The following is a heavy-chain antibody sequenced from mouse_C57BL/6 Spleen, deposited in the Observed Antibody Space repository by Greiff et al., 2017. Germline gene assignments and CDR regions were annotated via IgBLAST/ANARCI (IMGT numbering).Heavy chain of an antibody. Sequence: QVQLQQSGAELVRPGASVTLSCKASGYTFTDYEMHWVKQTPVHGLEWIGAIDPETGGTAYNQKFKGKAILTADKSSSTAYMELRSLTSEDSAVYYCTRERSDGYYGGYWGQGTTLTVSS. CDR2: IDPETGGT. V-gene: IGHV1-15*01. J-gene: IGHJ2*01. D-gene: IGHD2-3*01. CDR3: TRERSDGYYGGY. CDR1: GYTFTDYE.